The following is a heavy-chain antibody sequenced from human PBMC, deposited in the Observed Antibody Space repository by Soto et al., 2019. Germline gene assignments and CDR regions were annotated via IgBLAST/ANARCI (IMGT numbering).Heavy chain of an antibody. D-gene: IGHD3-9*01. Sequence: PSETLSLTCTVSGGSISSGDYYWSWIRQPPGKGLEWIGYIYYSGSTYYNPSLKSRVTISVDTSKNQFSLKLSSVTAADTAVYYCARDRGPNQYYDILTGYSDPRGYFDYWGQGTLVTVSS. CDR2: IYYSGST. CDR1: GGSISSGDYY. J-gene: IGHJ4*02. CDR3: ARDRGPNQYYDILTGYSDPRGYFDY. V-gene: IGHV4-30-4*01.